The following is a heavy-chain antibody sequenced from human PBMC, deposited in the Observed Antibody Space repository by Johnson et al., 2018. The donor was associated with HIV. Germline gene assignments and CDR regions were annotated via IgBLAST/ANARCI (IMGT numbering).Heavy chain of an antibody. CDR2: LSYDASNN. V-gene: IGHV3-30*04. CDR3: ARDRVRDAFDI. CDR1: AFTFSGYA. J-gene: IGHJ3*02. D-gene: IGHD3-10*01. Sequence: QVQLVESGGGVVQPGRSLRLSCTSSAFTFSGYAMHWVRQAPGKGLEWVSALSYDASNNYYADSVKGRFTISRDNSKNTVYLQMDSLRGEDTAVYYCARDRVRDAFDIWGQGTMVTVSS.